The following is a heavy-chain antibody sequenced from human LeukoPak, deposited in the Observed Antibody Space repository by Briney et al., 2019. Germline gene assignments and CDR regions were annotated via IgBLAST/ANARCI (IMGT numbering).Heavy chain of an antibody. CDR1: GYTFTSYG. V-gene: IGHV1-18*01. J-gene: IGHJ5*02. CDR2: ISAYNGNT. Sequence: ASVKVSCKASGYTFTSYGISWVRQAPGQGREWMGWISAYNGNTNYAQKLRGRVTMTTDTSTSTAYMELRSLRSDDTAVYYCARDGRYYYGSGIAENWFDPWGQGTLVTVSS. D-gene: IGHD3-10*01. CDR3: ARDGRYYYGSGIAENWFDP.